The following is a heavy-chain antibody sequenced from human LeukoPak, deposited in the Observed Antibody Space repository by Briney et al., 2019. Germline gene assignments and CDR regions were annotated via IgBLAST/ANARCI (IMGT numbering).Heavy chain of an antibody. CDR2: IYHSGSS. J-gene: IGHJ4*02. V-gene: IGHV4-59*08. CDR1: GGSISGYY. Sequence: SETLSLTCTVSGGSISGYYWSWIRQSPGQGLEWIGHIYHSGSSNYNPSLKSRVTTSVDTSNNQFSLKLSPVTAADTAVYYCARREYSSVWFYFDYWGQGTLVTVSS. D-gene: IGHD6-19*01. CDR3: ARREYSSVWFYFDY.